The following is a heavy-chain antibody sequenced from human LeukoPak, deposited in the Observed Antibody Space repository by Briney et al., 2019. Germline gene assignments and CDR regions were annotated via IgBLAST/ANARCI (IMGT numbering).Heavy chain of an antibody. V-gene: IGHV4-38-2*02. CDR3: ARRRGMATIRNWFDP. D-gene: IGHD5-24*01. CDR1: GYSISSGYY. J-gene: IGHJ5*02. CDR2: IYHSGST. Sequence: SETLSLTCTVSGYSISSGYYWGWIRQPPGKGLEWIGSIYHSGSTYYNPSLKSRVTISVDTSKNQFSLKLSSVTAADTAVYYCARRRGMATIRNWFDPWGQGTLVTVSS.